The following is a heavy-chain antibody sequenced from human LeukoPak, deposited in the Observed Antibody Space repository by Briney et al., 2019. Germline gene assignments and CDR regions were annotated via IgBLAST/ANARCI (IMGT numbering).Heavy chain of an antibody. CDR1: GYTFTSYG. Sequence: ASVKVSCRASGYTFTSYGISWVRQAPGQGLEWMGWISAYNGNTNYAQKFQGRVTITADESTSTAYMELSSLRSEDTAVYYCAREDLSDYDSRGYFPYWGQGTLVTVSS. CDR3: AREDLSDYDSRGYFPY. CDR2: ISAYNGNT. D-gene: IGHD3-22*01. J-gene: IGHJ4*02. V-gene: IGHV1-18*01.